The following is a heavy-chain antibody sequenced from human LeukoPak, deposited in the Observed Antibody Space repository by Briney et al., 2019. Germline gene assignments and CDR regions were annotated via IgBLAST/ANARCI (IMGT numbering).Heavy chain of an antibody. CDR3: AKVSLNMVNDAFDI. CDR1: GFIFSSYG. Sequence: GGSLRLSCAASGFIFSSYGMHWVRQAPDKGLEWVAFIRYDGSRKYYADSVKGRFTISRDNSKNTLYLQMNGLRAEDTAMYYCAKVSLNMVNDAFDIWGQGTVVSVSS. J-gene: IGHJ3*02. CDR2: IRYDGSRK. V-gene: IGHV3-30*02. D-gene: IGHD4/OR15-4a*01.